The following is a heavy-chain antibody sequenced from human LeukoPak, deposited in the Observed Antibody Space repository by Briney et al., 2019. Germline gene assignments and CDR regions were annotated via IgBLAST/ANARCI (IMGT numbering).Heavy chain of an antibody. CDR2: ISGSGTYI. V-gene: IGHV3-21*06. CDR3: VRSSGYGAGDY. D-gene: IGHD5-12*01. J-gene: IGHJ4*02. CDR1: GFTFSSFV. Sequence: GGSLRLSCEASGFTFSSFVMNWVRQAPGMGLEWVSSISGSGTYINFADSVRGRCTISRDNTKDSLSLQMSNLSAEDTAVYYCVRSSGYGAGDYWGQGTLVTVSS.